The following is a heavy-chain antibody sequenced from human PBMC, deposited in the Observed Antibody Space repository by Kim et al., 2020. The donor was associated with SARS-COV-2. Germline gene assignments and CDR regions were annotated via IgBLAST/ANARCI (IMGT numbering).Heavy chain of an antibody. V-gene: IGHV4-39*07. D-gene: IGHD3-22*01. CDR1: GGSISSSSYY. J-gene: IGHJ4*01. Sequence: SETLSLTCTVSGGSISSSSYYWGWILQPPGKVLEWIGSIYYSGSTYYNPSLQSRVTISVDTSKNQFSLKIISVPAADTAVYYCAGDAYYYESSGYYLYY. CDR2: IYYSGST. CDR3: AGDAYYYESSGYYLYY.